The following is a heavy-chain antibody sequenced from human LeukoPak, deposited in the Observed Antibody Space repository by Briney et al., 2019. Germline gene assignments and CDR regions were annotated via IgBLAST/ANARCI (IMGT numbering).Heavy chain of an antibody. Sequence: ASVKVSCKASGYTFIGYYIHWVRQAPGQGLEWMGWINPNGGGTHYVQKFQGRVTMTRDTSISTAYMEVSRLRSDDTALYYCARGGYGGGNSGVIDSWGQGTLVTASS. J-gene: IGHJ4*02. D-gene: IGHD4-23*01. CDR2: INPNGGGT. CDR3: ARGGYGGGNSGVIDS. CDR1: GYTFIGYY. V-gene: IGHV1-2*02.